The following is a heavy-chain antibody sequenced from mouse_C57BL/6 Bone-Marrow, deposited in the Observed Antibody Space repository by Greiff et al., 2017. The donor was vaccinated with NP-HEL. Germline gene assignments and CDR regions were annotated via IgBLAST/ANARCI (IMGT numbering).Heavy chain of an antibody. D-gene: IGHD2-4*01. CDR1: GFTFNTYA. Sequence: EVMLVESGGGLVQPKGSLKLSCAASGFTFNTYAMHWVRQAPGKGLEWVARIRSKSSNYATYYADSVKDRFTISRDDSQSMLYLQMNNLKTEDTAMYYCVRDEDYDYDSWFAYWGQGTLVTVSA. CDR2: IRSKSSNYAT. CDR3: VRDEDYDYDSWFAY. J-gene: IGHJ3*01. V-gene: IGHV10-3*01.